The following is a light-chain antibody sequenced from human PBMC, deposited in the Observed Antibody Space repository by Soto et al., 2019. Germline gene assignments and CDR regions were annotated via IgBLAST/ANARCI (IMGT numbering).Light chain of an antibody. Sequence: VLKQSPVTLSLTPVERATLSCRASQSFRGLFAWFRQKPGQAPRLLIWGVSNRATGIPDRFSGSGSGTDFTLTISRLEPEDFGVFCCYQYGSTPPTFWQETKVDVK. J-gene: IGKJ1*01. CDR2: GVS. CDR1: QSFRGLF. V-gene: IGKV3-20*01. CDR3: YQYGSTPPT.